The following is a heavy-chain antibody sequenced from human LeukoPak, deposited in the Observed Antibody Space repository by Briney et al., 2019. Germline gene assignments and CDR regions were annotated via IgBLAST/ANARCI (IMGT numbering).Heavy chain of an antibody. J-gene: IGHJ3*02. CDR3: ARDGPIRQEDAFDI. CDR1: GFTFSSYS. V-gene: IGHV3-30*03. CDR2: ISYDGSNK. Sequence: LGGSLRLSCAASGFTFSSYSMNWVRQAPGKGLEWVAVISYDGSNKYYADSVKGRFTISRDNSKNTLYLQMNSLRAEDTAVYYCARDGPIRQEDAFDIWGQGTMVTVSS.